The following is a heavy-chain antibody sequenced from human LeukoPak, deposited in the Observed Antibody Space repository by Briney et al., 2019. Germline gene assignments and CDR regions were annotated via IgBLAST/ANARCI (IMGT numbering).Heavy chain of an antibody. CDR1: GYTFTGYY. D-gene: IGHD2-2*01. J-gene: IGHJ4*02. V-gene: IGHV1-2*02. CDR2: INPKTGDT. Sequence: ASVTVSCKASGYTFTGYYMHWVRQAPGQGLEWMGWINPKTGDTNYAQKFQGRVTMTRDTSISTAYMELSRLRSDDTAVYYCARGSVVVPAATTEWGQGTLVTVSA. CDR3: ARGSVVVPAATTE.